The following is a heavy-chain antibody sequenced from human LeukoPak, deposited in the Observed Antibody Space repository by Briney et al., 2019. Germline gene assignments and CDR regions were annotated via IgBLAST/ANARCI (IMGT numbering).Heavy chain of an antibody. V-gene: IGHV4-59*01. D-gene: IGHD2-2*01. Sequence: SETLSLTCTVSGGSISSYYWSWIRQPPGKGLEWIGYIYYTGSTDYNPSLKSRVAISVDTSKNQFSLKLSSVTAADTAVYYCARLSSTSCYDPWGQGTLVTVSS. CDR2: IYYTGST. CDR3: ARLSSTSCYDP. J-gene: IGHJ5*02. CDR1: GGSISSYY.